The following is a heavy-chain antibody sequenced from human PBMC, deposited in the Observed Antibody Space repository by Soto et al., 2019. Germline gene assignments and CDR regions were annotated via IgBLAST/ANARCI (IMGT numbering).Heavy chain of an antibody. CDR2: IYTSGST. CDR1: GGSISSYY. CDR3: ARGPTVFGVVMVHYYGMGG. Sequence: SETLSLTCTVSGGSISSYYWSWIRQPAGKGLEWIGRIYTSGSTNYNPSLKSRVTMSVDTSKNQFSLKLSSVTAADTAVYYCARGPTVFGVVMVHYYGMGGWGQGTTVTVSS. D-gene: IGHD3-3*01. V-gene: IGHV4-4*07. J-gene: IGHJ6*02.